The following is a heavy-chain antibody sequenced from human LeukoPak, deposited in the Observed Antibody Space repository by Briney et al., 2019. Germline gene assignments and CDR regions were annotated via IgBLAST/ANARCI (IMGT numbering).Heavy chain of an antibody. CDR3: AREGGDDRYFDY. J-gene: IGHJ4*02. CDR1: GFTVSSNY. CDR2: TYSGGNT. Sequence: GGSLRLSCTASGFTVSSNYMSWVRQAPGKGLEWVSVTYSGGNTDYADSVKGRFTTSRDNSKNTVYLQMNSLRAEDTAVYYCAREGGDDRYFDYWGQGTLVTVSS. D-gene: IGHD4-17*01. V-gene: IGHV3-66*01.